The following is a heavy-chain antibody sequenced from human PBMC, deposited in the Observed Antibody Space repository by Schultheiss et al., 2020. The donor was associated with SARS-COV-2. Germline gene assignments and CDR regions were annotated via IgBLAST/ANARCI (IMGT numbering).Heavy chain of an antibody. CDR3: ARGIVGATTRGYYFDY. Sequence: SETLSLTCAVYGGSFSGYYWSWIRQPPGKGLEWIGSIYYSGSTYYNPSLKTRVTMSLDTSKNQFSLKLSSVTAADTAVYYCARGIVGATTRGYYFDYWGQGTLVTVSS. V-gene: IGHV4-59*04. D-gene: IGHD1-26*01. CDR1: GGSFSGYY. CDR2: IYYSGST. J-gene: IGHJ4*02.